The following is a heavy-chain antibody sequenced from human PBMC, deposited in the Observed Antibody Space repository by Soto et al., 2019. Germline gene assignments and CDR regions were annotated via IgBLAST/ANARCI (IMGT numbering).Heavy chain of an antibody. Sequence: QVQLVQSGAEVKKPGASVKVSCKASGHTFTGHHMHWVRQAPGQGLEWMGGIIPIFNTANYAQKFQGRVTITADESTSTAYMEVNSLRSEDTAVYYCARVRPTDYVGNYNNGMDVWGQGTTVTVSS. D-gene: IGHD4-17*01. V-gene: IGHV1-69*01. CDR3: ARVRPTDYVGNYNNGMDV. J-gene: IGHJ6*02. CDR1: GHTFTGHH. CDR2: IIPIFNTA.